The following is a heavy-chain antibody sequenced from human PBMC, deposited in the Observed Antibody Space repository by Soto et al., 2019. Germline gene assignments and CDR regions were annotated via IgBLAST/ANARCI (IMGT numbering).Heavy chain of an antibody. J-gene: IGHJ5*01. CDR1: GFTFSSRW. D-gene: IGHD3-10*01. CDR3: ATLLGGVPTFDS. Sequence: GSLRLSCATSGFTFSSRWMSWVRQAPGKGLEWVASIIQDAGVKKYVDSVEGRFTISRDNAKDSLYLQMNGLSADDTAVYYCATLLGGVPTFDSWGQGT. CDR2: IIQDAGVK. V-gene: IGHV3-7*01.